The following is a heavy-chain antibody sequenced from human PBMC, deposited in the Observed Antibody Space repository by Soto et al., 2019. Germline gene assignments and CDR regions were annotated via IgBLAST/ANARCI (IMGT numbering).Heavy chain of an antibody. V-gene: IGHV3-30*18. Sequence: QEQLVESGGGVVQPGKSLRLSCAASGFTFNTYGMHWVRQAPGKGLEWVAVISHDGSEKYYVDSVKGRFTISKDNSKNTLYLQMNSLRPEDTAVYYCAKSPNFYCSSPNCYKYYFDHWGQGTRVTVSS. CDR3: AKSPNFYCSSPNCYKYYFDH. J-gene: IGHJ4*02. CDR2: ISHDGSEK. D-gene: IGHD2-2*02. CDR1: GFTFNTYG.